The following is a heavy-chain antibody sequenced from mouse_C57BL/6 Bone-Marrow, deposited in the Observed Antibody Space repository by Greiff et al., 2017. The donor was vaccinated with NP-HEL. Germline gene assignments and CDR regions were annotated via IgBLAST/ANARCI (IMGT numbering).Heavy chain of an antibody. Sequence: EVHLVESGGGLVQPGGSLKLSCAASGFTFSDYYMYWVRQTPEKRLEWVAYISNGGGSTYYPDTVKGRFTISRDNAKNTLYLQMSRLKSEDTAMYYCARHDGYYAWFAYWGQGTLVTVSA. CDR2: ISNGGGST. D-gene: IGHD2-3*01. V-gene: IGHV5-12*01. J-gene: IGHJ3*01. CDR3: ARHDGYYAWFAY. CDR1: GFTFSDYY.